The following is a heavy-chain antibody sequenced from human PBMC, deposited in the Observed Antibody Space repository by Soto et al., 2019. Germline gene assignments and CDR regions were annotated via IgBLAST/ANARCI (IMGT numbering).Heavy chain of an antibody. J-gene: IGHJ3*02. V-gene: IGHV3-23*01. Sequence: PGVSLRLSCEASGFTFSSDAMSWVRQAPGKGLEWVSAISGSSSTIYYADSVKGRFTISRDNSRSTVFLQMNSLRVEDTAVYFCARVGDTFDIWGQGTMVTVSS. CDR3: ARVGDTFDI. D-gene: IGHD2-15*01. CDR2: ISGSSSTI. CDR1: GFTFSSDA.